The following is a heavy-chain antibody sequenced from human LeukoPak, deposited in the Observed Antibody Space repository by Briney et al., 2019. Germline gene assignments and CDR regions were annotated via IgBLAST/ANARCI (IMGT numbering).Heavy chain of an antibody. CDR1: GFTFSSYA. V-gene: IGHV3-23*01. CDR3: AKGTFSGSYFLFLDY. Sequence: GGSLRLSCAASGFTFSSYAMSWVRQAPWKGLEWVSAISGSGGSTYYADSVKGRFTISRDNSKNTLYLQMNSLRAEDTAVYYCAKGTFSGSYFLFLDYWGQGTLVTVSS. CDR2: ISGSGGST. D-gene: IGHD1-26*01. J-gene: IGHJ4*02.